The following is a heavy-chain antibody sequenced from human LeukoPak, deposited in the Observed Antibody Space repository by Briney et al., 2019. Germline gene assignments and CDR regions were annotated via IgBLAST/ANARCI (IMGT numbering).Heavy chain of an antibody. CDR3: ARDMNQITGLDY. V-gene: IGHV4-59*01. J-gene: IGHJ4*02. CDR2: IYYSGST. D-gene: IGHD1-20*01. CDR1: GGSISSYY. Sequence: SETLSLTCTVSGGSISSYYWSWIRQPPGKGLEWIGYIYYSGSTNYNPSLKSRVTISVDTSKNQFSLKLSSVTAADTAVYYCARDMNQITGLDYWGQRTLVTVSS.